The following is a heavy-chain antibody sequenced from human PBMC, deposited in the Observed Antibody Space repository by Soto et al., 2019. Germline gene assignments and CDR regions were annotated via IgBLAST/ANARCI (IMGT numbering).Heavy chain of an antibody. V-gene: IGHV3-48*02. CDR1: GFTFSDYP. Sequence: HPGGSLRLSCAASGFTFSDYPMNWVRQAPGKGLEWVSSIRTISSAIYFADSVRGRFTISRDNARNSLYLQMTSLRDEDTAVYYCARETPFFDSRGPGTIVPLSS. CDR3: ARETPFFDS. D-gene: IGHD2-15*01. CDR2: IRTISSAI. J-gene: IGHJ4*02.